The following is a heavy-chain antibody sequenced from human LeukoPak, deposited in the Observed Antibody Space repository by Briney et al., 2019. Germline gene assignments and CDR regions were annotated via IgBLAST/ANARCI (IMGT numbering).Heavy chain of an antibody. J-gene: IGHJ4*02. CDR3: ARVRAAAIGFDY. CDR1: GGSITSPY. CDR2: IYYSGST. Sequence: PSETLSLTCTVSGGSITSPYWSWIRQPPGKGLEWIGYIYYSGSTNYNPSLKSRVTISVDKSKNQFSLKLSSVTAADTVVYYCARVRAAAIGFDYWGQGTLVTVSS. D-gene: IGHD6-13*01. V-gene: IGHV4-59*11.